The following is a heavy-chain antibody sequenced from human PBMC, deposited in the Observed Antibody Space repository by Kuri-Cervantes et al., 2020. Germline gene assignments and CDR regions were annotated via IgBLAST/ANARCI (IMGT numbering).Heavy chain of an antibody. CDR2: ISGGGGST. CDR1: GLTFSNYA. V-gene: IGHV3-23*01. D-gene: IGHD2-2*01. Sequence: GGSLRLSCVVSGSTSGLTFSNYAMNWVRQAPGKGLEWVSGISGGGGSTYYADSVKGRFTISRDNAKNSLYLQMNSLRAEDTALYYCAKDPEDVPSAFDYWGQGTLVTVSS. J-gene: IGHJ4*02. CDR3: AKDPEDVPSAFDY.